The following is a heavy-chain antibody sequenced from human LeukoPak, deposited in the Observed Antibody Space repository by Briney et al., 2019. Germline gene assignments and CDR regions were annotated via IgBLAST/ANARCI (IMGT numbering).Heavy chain of an antibody. CDR2: IYHSGST. D-gene: IGHD5-24*01. J-gene: IGHJ4*02. CDR3: ASLRDGYNFGYFDS. CDR1: GGSISSSNW. V-gene: IGHV4-4*02. Sequence: SETLSLTCAVSGGSISSSNWWSWVRQSPGKGLEWIGEIYHSGSTNYNPSLKSRVTISVDKSKNQFSLKLSSVTAADTAVYYCASLRDGYNFGYFDSWGQGTLVTVSS.